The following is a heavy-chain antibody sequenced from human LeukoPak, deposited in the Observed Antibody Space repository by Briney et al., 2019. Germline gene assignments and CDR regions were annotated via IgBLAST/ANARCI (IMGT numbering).Heavy chain of an antibody. D-gene: IGHD4-11*01. J-gene: IGHJ4*02. V-gene: IGHV1-69*05. CDR1: GDIFSSYA. CDR2: IIPISTTT. CDR3: AREGNRRDYNMGVFYFAS. Sequence: ASVKVSCKASGDIFSSYAINWMRQAPGQGLEWMGGIIPISTTTTYAQKFQDRVTITTDRLTNTAYMELSRLTYDDTAVYYCAREGNRRDYNMGVFYFASWGQGTLVTVSS.